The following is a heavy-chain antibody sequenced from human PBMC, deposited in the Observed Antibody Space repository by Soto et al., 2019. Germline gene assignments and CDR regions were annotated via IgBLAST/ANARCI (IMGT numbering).Heavy chain of an antibody. D-gene: IGHD1-26*01. CDR1: GFTFSSYG. CDR3: ARETSGSRHFDY. J-gene: IGHJ4*02. V-gene: IGHV3-33*01. CDR2: IWYDGSNK. Sequence: GGSLRLSCAASGFTFSSYGMHWVRQAPGKGLEWVAVIWYDGSNKYYADSVKGRFTISRDNSKNTLYLQMNSLRAEDTAVYYCARETSGSRHFDYWGQGTLVTVSS.